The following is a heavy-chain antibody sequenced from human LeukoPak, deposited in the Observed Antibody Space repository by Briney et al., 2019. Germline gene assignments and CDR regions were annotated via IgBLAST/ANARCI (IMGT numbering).Heavy chain of an antibody. J-gene: IGHJ6*03. CDR3: ARHGHYYDSSGYPYNPKYYYYMDV. CDR1: GGAISSGGYY. D-gene: IGHD3-22*01. V-gene: IGHV4-39*01. Sequence: SETLSLTCIVSGGAISSGGYYWAWIRQPPGKALEWIGSIYWTGSTYYNSSLKSRVTMSVDTSNQQFSLTLSSVTAADTAVYYCARHGHYYDSSGYPYNPKYYYYMDVWGKGTTVTISS. CDR2: IYWTGST.